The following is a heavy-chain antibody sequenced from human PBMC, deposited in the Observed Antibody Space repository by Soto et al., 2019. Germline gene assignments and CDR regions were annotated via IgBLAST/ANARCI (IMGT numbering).Heavy chain of an antibody. J-gene: IGHJ6*02. CDR3: ARRSYCDGDCTRRPYDYYGMDV. D-gene: IGHD2-21*02. CDR2: IYPGDSET. Sequence: EVQLVQSGAEVKKPGESLKISCKGSGYSFTSYWIVWVRQMPGKGLEWMGYIYPGDSETRYSPSLQGQVTMSADKSTSTAYLQWSSLNASDTAMYYCARRSYCDGDCTRRPYDYYGMDVWGQGTTVTVSS. CDR1: GYSFTSYW. V-gene: IGHV5-51*01.